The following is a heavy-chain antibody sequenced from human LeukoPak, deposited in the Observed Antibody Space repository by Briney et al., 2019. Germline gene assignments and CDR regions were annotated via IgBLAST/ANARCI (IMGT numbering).Heavy chain of an antibody. CDR3: ARITDDRRYYYGSGSNPDY. CDR1: GFTFSSYG. Sequence: GGSLRLSCAASGFTFSSYGMHWVRQAPGKGLEWVAFIRYDGSNKYYADSVKGRFTISRDNSKNTLYLQMNSLRAEDTAVYYCARITDDRRYYYGSGSNPDYWGQGTLVTVSS. D-gene: IGHD3-10*01. J-gene: IGHJ4*02. CDR2: IRYDGSNK. V-gene: IGHV3-30*02.